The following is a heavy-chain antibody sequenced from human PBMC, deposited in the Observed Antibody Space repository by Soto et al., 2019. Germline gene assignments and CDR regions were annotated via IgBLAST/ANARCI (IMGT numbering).Heavy chain of an antibody. J-gene: IGHJ4*01. CDR1: GFTFSNYA. D-gene: IGHD2-15*01. Sequence: PGGSLRLSCYVSGFTFSNYAMHWVRQAPGKGLEYVSGITSDGDSTWHADSVKDRFTISRDNSKNTLFLQMSSLRVEDTAIYFCVKGNQLLRYYFESWGPGTLVTVSS. V-gene: IGHV3-64D*06. CDR2: ITSDGDST. CDR3: VKGNQLLRYYFES.